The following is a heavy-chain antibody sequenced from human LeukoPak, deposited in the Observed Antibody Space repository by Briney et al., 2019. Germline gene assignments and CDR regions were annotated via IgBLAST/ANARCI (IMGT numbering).Heavy chain of an antibody. V-gene: IGHV3-23*01. CDR1: GFTFSSYA. Sequence: GGSLRLSCEASGFTFSSYAMSWVRQAPGKGLEWVSAISGSGGSTYYADSVKGRFTISRDNSKNTLYLQMNSLRAEDTAVYYCAKDSHTAMAPSADAFDIWGQGTMVTVSS. D-gene: IGHD5-18*01. CDR2: ISGSGGST. J-gene: IGHJ3*02. CDR3: AKDSHTAMAPSADAFDI.